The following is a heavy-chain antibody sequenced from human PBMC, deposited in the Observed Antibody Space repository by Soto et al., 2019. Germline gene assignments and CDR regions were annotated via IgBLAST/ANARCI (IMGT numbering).Heavy chain of an antibody. CDR3: ARVLAVADYGDGGYYFDY. CDR2: IYSGGST. V-gene: IGHV3-66*01. CDR1: GFTVSSNY. Sequence: GGSLRLSCAASGFTVSSNYMSWVRQAPGKGLEWVSVIYSGGSTYYADSVKGRFTISRDNSKNTLYLQMNSLRAEDTAVYYCARVLAVADYGDGGYYFDYWGQGTLVTVSS. J-gene: IGHJ4*02. D-gene: IGHD4-17*01.